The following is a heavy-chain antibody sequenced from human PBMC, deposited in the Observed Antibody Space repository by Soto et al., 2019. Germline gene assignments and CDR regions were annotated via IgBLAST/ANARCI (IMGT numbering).Heavy chain of an antibody. D-gene: IGHD3-16*02. CDR3: ARTLSPYYYMDV. CDR1: GGSISSYY. CDR2: IYYSGST. Sequence: QVQLQESGPGLVKPSETLSLTCTVSGGSISSYYWSWIRQPPGKGLEWIGYIYYSGSTNYNPSLKSRVTISVDTSKNQFSLKLSSVTAADTAVYYCARTLSPYYYMDVWGKGTTVTVSS. J-gene: IGHJ6*03. V-gene: IGHV4-59*01.